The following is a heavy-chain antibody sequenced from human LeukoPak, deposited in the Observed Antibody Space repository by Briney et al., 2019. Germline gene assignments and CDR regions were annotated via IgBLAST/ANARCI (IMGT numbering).Heavy chain of an antibody. CDR2: ILPIFGTA. V-gene: IGHV1-69*01. CDR1: GGTFSSYA. J-gene: IGHJ6*02. Sequence: SVTVSCKASGGTFSSYAISWVRQAPGQGLEWMGGILPIFGTANYAQKFQGRVTITADESTSTAYMELSSLRSEDTAVYYCAALGYCSSTSCSYYYYYYGMDVWGQGTTVTVSS. D-gene: IGHD2-2*01. CDR3: AALGYCSSTSCSYYYYYYGMDV.